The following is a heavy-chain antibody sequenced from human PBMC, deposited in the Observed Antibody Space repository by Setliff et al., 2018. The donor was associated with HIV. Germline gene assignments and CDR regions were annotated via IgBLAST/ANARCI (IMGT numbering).Heavy chain of an antibody. D-gene: IGHD3-16*01. CDR3: ARLRLAVMMSLDYFDL. V-gene: IGHV4-4*09. CDR1: GGSITNFY. J-gene: IGHJ4*02. Sequence: LSLTCNVAGGSITNFYWSWIRQPPGKGLEWMGYIYNPGSTNFNPSLQSRVSMSVDVSTNQFSLRLTSVTAADTAVYYCARLRLAVMMSLDYFDLWGQGTLVTVSS. CDR2: IYNPGST.